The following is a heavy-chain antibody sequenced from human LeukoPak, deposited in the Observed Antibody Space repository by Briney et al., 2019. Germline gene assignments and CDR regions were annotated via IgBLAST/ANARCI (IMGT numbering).Heavy chain of an antibody. V-gene: IGHV3-21*01. CDR3: AGADQLEPRWY. D-gene: IGHD1-1*01. CDR2: ISSSSSYI. CDR1: GFTFSSYS. J-gene: IGHJ4*02. Sequence: GGSLRLSCAASGFTFSSYSMNWVRQAPGKGLGWVSSISSSSSYIYYADSVKGRFTISRDNAKNSLYLQMNSLRAEDTAVYYCAGADQLEPRWYWGQGTLVTVSS.